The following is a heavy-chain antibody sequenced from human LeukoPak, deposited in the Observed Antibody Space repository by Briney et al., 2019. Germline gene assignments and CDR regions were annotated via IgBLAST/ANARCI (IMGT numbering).Heavy chain of an antibody. V-gene: IGHV3-30*04. J-gene: IGHJ4*02. D-gene: IGHD3-16*01. Sequence: GRSLRLSCAASGFTFRSFAMHWARQAPGKGLEWVGIISHDGSDKYYADSVKGRFTISRDNSKNTLQLQMNSLGVEDTAVYYCVQRGGLDYWGQGTLVTVSS. CDR2: ISHDGSDK. CDR1: GFTFRSFA. CDR3: VQRGGLDY.